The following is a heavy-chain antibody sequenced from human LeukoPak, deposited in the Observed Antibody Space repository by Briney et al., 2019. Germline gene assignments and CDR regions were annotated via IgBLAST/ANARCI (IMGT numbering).Heavy chain of an antibody. Sequence: GGSLRLSCTASGFSIGDYAMSWVRQAPGKGLEWVVFIRSKAYGGTTEYDASVKGRFTISRDDSKSIAYLQMNSLKTEDTAVYYCTRAYCGGDCYFQHWGKGTLDTVSS. V-gene: IGHV3-49*04. D-gene: IGHD2-21*02. CDR2: IRSKAYGGTT. CDR1: GFSIGDYA. CDR3: TRAYCGGDCYFQH. J-gene: IGHJ1*01.